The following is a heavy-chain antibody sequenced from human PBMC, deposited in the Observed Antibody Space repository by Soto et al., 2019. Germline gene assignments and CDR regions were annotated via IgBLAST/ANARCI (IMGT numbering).Heavy chain of an antibody. D-gene: IGHD3-16*01. Sequence: EVQLLESGGGLVQPGGSLRLSCAASGFSFSNYVMSWVRQVPGKGLQWVSGISGSGGITCYAESVKGRFTISRDNSKSTLYLHMSSLRAEDTAVYYCAKDLRVLSWFDPWGQGTLVTVSS. CDR3: AKDLRVLSWFDP. V-gene: IGHV3-23*01. J-gene: IGHJ5*02. CDR1: GFSFSNYV. CDR2: ISGSGGIT.